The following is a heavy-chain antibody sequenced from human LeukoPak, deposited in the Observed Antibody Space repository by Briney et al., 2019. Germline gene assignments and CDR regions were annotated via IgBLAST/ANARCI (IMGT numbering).Heavy chain of an antibody. V-gene: IGHV4-34*01. CDR1: GGSFSGYY. J-gene: IGHJ6*03. CDR2: INHSGSA. CDR3: ARGVFRYYYYYMDV. D-gene: IGHD3-10*01. Sequence: PSETLSLTCAVYGGSFSGYYWSWIRQPPGKGLEWVGEINHSGSANYNPSLKSRVTISVDTSKNQFSLKLSSVTAADTAVYYCARGVFRYYYYYMDVWGKGTTVTVSS.